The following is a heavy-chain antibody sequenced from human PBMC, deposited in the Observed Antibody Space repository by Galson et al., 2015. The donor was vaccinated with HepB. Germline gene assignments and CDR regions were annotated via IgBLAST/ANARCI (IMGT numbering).Heavy chain of an antibody. CDR1: GFTFDDYA. D-gene: IGHD3-10*01. Sequence: SLRLSCAASGFTFDDYAMHWVRQAPGKGLEWVSLISWDGGSTYYADSVKGRFTISRDNAKNSLYLQMNSLRAEDTAVYYCARDGLRVGSGSYCRYWGQGTLVTVSS. J-gene: IGHJ4*02. CDR3: ARDGLRVGSGSYCRY. CDR2: ISWDGGST. V-gene: IGHV3-43D*04.